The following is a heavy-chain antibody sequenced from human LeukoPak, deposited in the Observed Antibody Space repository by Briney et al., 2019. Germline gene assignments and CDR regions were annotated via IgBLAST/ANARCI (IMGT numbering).Heavy chain of an antibody. Sequence: SETLSLTCTVSGGSISSYYWSWIRQPPGKGLEWIGYIYYSGSTNYNPSLKSRVTISVDTSKNQFSLKLSSVTAADTAVYCCARVEGYCGGDCYSNWFDPWGQGTLVTVSS. CDR3: ARVEGYCGGDCYSNWFDP. D-gene: IGHD2-21*02. CDR1: GGSISSYY. J-gene: IGHJ5*02. CDR2: IYYSGST. V-gene: IGHV4-59*08.